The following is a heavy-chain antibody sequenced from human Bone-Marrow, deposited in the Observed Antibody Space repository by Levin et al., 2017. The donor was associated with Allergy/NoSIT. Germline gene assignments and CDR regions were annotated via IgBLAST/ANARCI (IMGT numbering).Heavy chain of an antibody. CDR2: INPQTGTT. Sequence: GESLKISCKASGSTFSDHYMHWVRQAPGRGFEWMGWINPQTGTTKYAQKFQGRVTMTRDTSVSTAYMELSRLRSDDTAVYYCARDWGQCSVSSCFENWFDTWGQGTLVTVSS. J-gene: IGHJ5*02. D-gene: IGHD2-2*01. CDR3: ARDWGQCSVSSCFENWFDT. V-gene: IGHV1-2*02. CDR1: GSTFSDHY.